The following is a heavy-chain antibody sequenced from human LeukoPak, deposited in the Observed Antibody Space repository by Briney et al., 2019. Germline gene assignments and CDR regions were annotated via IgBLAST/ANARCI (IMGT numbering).Heavy chain of an antibody. CDR3: VRHNFWSGLYYFDY. Sequence: PSETLSLTCTLSGGSVSSSNYYWAWIRQPPGKGLEWIGSVFYSGDTYYNPALKSRVTISLDTSKNQFSLKLSSVTAADTAVYYCVRHNFWSGLYYFDYWGQGTLVTVSS. J-gene: IGHJ4*02. D-gene: IGHD3-3*01. CDR1: GGSVSSSNYY. V-gene: IGHV4-39*01. CDR2: VFYSGDT.